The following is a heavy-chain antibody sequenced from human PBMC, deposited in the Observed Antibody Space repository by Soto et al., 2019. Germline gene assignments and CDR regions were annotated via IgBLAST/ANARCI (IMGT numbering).Heavy chain of an antibody. CDR1: GFTFSSYA. CDR2: ISYDGSNN. V-gene: IGHV3-30-3*01. CDR3: PREWIKLADPFNWFVP. Sequence: QVQLVESGGGVVQPGRSLRLSCAASGFTFSSYAMHWVRQAPGKGLAWVAVISYDGSNNYYADSVKGPFTISRDNSKNTQYLQMNSRRAEDTAVYYCPREWIKLADPFNWFVPWGQGTLVTVSS. D-gene: IGHD1-1*01. J-gene: IGHJ5*02.